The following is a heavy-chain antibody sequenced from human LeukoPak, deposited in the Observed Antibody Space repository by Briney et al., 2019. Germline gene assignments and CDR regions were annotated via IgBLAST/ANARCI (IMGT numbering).Heavy chain of an antibody. V-gene: IGHV1-46*01. D-gene: IGHD1-1*01. Sequence: AASVKVSCKASGYTFTSDYMHWVRQAPGQGLEWMGIINPSGGSTSYAQKFQGRVTMTRDTSTSTVYMELSSLRSEDTAVYYCARGNRRDNWNDEDAFDIWGQGTMVTVSS. CDR2: INPSGGST. J-gene: IGHJ3*02. CDR1: GYTFTSDY. CDR3: ARGNRRDNWNDEDAFDI.